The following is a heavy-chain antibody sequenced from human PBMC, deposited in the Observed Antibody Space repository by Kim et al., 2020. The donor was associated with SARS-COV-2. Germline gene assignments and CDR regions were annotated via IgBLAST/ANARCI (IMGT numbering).Heavy chain of an antibody. V-gene: IGHV4-61*02. D-gene: IGHD4-4*01. CDR3: ARGVDCNSFCYLDL. CDR1: GDSISSGAYY. J-gene: IGHJ2*01. Sequence: SETLSLTCTVSGDSISSGAYYWSWIRQPAGKGLEWIGRLYTSGSTNYNPSLKSRVTILVDTSKNQFSLKLTSVTAADTAMYYCARGVDCNSFCYLDLWGRGTLVTVSS. CDR2: LYTSGST.